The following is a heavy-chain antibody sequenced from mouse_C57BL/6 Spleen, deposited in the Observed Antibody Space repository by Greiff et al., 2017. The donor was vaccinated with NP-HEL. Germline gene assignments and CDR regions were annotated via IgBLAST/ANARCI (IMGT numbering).Heavy chain of an antibody. D-gene: IGHD1-1*01. V-gene: IGHV1-42*01. CDR3: ARRTVVATGEGFAY. CDR1: GYSFTGYY. Sequence: EVKLQESGPELVKPGASVKISCKASGYSFTGYYMNWVKQSPEKSLEWIGEINPSTGGTTYNQKFKAKATLTVDKSSSTAYMQLKSLTSEDSAVYYCARRTVVATGEGFAYWGQGTLVTVSA. CDR2: INPSTGGT. J-gene: IGHJ3*01.